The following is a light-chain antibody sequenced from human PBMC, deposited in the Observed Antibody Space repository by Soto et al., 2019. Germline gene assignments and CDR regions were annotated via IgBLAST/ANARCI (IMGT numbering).Light chain of an antibody. CDR2: DTS. Sequence: EIVLTQSPATLSLSSGERATLSCRASQSVINYLAWYQQKPGQAPRLLIYDTSNRATGIPARFSGSGSGTDFTLIISSLEPEDFAVYYCQQRANWPLTFGGGTKVEIK. CDR3: QQRANWPLT. J-gene: IGKJ4*01. CDR1: QSVINY. V-gene: IGKV3-11*01.